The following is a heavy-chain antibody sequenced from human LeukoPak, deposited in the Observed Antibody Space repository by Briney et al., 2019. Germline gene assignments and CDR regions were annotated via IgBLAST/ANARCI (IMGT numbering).Heavy chain of an antibody. CDR3: ARLDRFGEYFDY. CDR2: IYHSGST. Sequence: PSETLSLTCTVSGYSISSGYYWGWIRQPPGKGLQWIGTIYHSGSTFYNPSLKSRVTISVDTSKNQFSLRLTSVIAADTAVYYCARLDRFGEYFDYWGQGTLVTVSS. V-gene: IGHV4-38-2*02. D-gene: IGHD3-10*01. J-gene: IGHJ4*02. CDR1: GYSISSGYY.